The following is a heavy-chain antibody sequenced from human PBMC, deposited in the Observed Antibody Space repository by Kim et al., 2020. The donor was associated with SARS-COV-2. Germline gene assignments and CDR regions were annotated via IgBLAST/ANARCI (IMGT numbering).Heavy chain of an antibody. J-gene: IGHJ3*02. D-gene: IGHD3-22*01. CDR3: ATGNPITMIVVVKGAFDI. Sequence: ASVKVSCKVSGYTLTELSMHWVRQAPGKGLEWMGGFDPEDGETIYAQKFQGRVTMTEDTSTDTAYMELSSLRSEDTAVYYCATGNPITMIVVVKGAFDIWGQGTMVTVSS. CDR2: FDPEDGET. V-gene: IGHV1-24*01. CDR1: GYTLTELS.